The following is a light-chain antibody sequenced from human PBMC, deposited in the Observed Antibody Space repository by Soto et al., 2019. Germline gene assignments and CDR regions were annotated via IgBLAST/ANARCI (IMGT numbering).Light chain of an antibody. CDR3: QSVDSSGAFHV. Sequence: SYEPTQPPSVSVSPGQTARITCSGDAMPEQYGYWYQQKPGQAPMLVIYKNTERPSGIPERFSGSSSGTTVTLTIRGVQAEDEADYFCQSVDSSGAFHVFGTGTKVTVL. CDR2: KNT. CDR1: AMPEQY. V-gene: IGLV3-25*02. J-gene: IGLJ1*01.